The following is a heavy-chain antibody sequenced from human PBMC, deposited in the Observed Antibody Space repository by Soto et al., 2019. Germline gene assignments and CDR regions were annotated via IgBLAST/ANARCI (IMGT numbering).Heavy chain of an antibody. Sequence: GASVKVSCEASGYTFTSYDINWVRQATGQGLEWMGGMIPNSGNTDYAQKFQGRVTITADESTSTAYMELSSLRSEDTAVYYCARDNPYAYGVAKAMDVWGQGTTVTVSS. V-gene: IGHV1-8*01. J-gene: IGHJ6*02. D-gene: IGHD5-12*01. CDR3: ARDNPYAYGVAKAMDV. CDR2: MIPNSGNT. CDR1: GYTFTSYD.